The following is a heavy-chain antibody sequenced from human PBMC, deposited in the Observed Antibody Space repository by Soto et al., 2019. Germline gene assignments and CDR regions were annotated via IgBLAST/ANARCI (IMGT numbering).Heavy chain of an antibody. Sequence: ETLSLTCTVSGGSISSYYWSWIRQPPGKGLEWIGYIYYSGSTNYNPSLKSRVTISVDTSKNQFSLKLSSVTAADTAVYYCARGPGIPFDWFDPWGQGTLVTVSS. J-gene: IGHJ5*02. CDR1: GGSISSYY. D-gene: IGHD3-16*01. CDR3: ARGPGIPFDWFDP. CDR2: IYYSGST. V-gene: IGHV4-59*01.